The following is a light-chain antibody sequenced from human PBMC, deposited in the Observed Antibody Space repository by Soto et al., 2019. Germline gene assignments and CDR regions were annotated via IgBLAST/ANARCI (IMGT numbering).Light chain of an antibody. CDR1: QSVSSY. J-gene: IGKJ5*01. CDR2: EAS. V-gene: IGKV3-11*01. CDR3: QQRSNWPT. Sequence: EILLTQSPSTLSLSAGERATLSCRASQSVSSYLAWYQQTPGQAPRLLMYEASNRATGIPAMLSGGGSGTDFTLTISSLEPEDFAVYYCQQRSNWPTFGQGTRLENK.